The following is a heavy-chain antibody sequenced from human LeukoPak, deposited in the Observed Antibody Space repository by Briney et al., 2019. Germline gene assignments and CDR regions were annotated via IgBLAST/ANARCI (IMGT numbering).Heavy chain of an antibody. CDR3: AKRGVVIRVILVGFHKEAYYFDS. J-gene: IGHJ4*02. CDR2: ISGSGGGT. V-gene: IGHV3-23*01. Sequence: GGSLRLSCAVSGITLSNYGMSWVRQAPGKGLEWVAGISGSGGGTNYADSVKGRFTISRDNPKNTLYLQMKSLRAEDTAVYFCAKRGVVIRVILVGFHKEAYYFDSWGQGTLVTVSS. CDR1: GITLSNYG. D-gene: IGHD3-22*01.